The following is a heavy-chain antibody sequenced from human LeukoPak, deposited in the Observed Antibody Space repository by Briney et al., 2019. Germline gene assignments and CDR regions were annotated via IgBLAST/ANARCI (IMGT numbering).Heavy chain of an antibody. V-gene: IGHV3-33*01. Sequence: GGSLRLSCAASGFTFSNYGMHWVRQAPGKGLEWVALIWYDGNNKYYADSVKGRFTVSRDNAKNTLYLQMNSLRAEDPAVYYCVRAMMGIDDYWGQGTLVTVSS. CDR3: VRAMMGIDDY. CDR1: GFTFSNYG. D-gene: IGHD7-27*01. J-gene: IGHJ4*02. CDR2: IWYDGNNK.